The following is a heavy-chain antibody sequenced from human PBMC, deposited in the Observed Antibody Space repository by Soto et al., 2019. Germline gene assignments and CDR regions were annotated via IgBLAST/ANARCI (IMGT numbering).Heavy chain of an antibody. Sequence: GGSLRLSCAASGFTFSNAWMSWVRQAPGKGLEWVGRIKSKTDGGTTDYAAPVKGRFTISRDDSKNTLYLQMNSLKTEDTAVYYCTTVNDIVVVVAARYYYYYMDVWGKGTTVTVSS. CDR3: TTVNDIVVVVAARYYYYYMDV. J-gene: IGHJ6*03. V-gene: IGHV3-15*01. CDR2: IKSKTDGGTT. D-gene: IGHD2-15*01. CDR1: GFTFSNAW.